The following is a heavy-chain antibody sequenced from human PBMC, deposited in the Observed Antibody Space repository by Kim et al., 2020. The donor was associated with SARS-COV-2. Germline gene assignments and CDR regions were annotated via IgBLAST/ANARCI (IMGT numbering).Heavy chain of an antibody. CDR2: IRSSSSYI. J-gene: IGHJ6*02. V-gene: IGHV3-21*01. D-gene: IGHD6-13*01. Sequence: WGSLRLSCAASGFTFSSYSMNWVRQAPGKGLEWVSSIRSSSSYIYYADSVKGRFTISRDNAKNSLYLQMNSLRAEDTAVYYCARAWVWIAAAGTSQVNYGMDVWGQGTTVTVSS. CDR3: ARAWVWIAAAGTSQVNYGMDV. CDR1: GFTFSSYS.